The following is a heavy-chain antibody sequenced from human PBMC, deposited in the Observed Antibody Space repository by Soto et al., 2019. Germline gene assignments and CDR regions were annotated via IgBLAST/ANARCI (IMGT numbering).Heavy chain of an antibody. Sequence: ASVKVSCKASGYTFTSYYLNWVRQAPGQGLEWMGVINPNGGSTKYAQKFQGRITMTRDTSRSTVYMELSSLRSEDTAVYYCARSSGGNFGIIIEGSNWFDPWGQGTLVTVSS. CDR2: INPNGGST. D-gene: IGHD3-3*01. V-gene: IGHV1-46*01. CDR1: GYTFTSYY. J-gene: IGHJ5*02. CDR3: ARSSGGNFGIIIEGSNWFDP.